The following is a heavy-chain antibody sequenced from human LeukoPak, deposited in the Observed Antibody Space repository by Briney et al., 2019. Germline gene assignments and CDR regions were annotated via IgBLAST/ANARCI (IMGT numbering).Heavy chain of an antibody. D-gene: IGHD3-22*01. V-gene: IGHV3-23*01. CDR2: ISPGGDIT. CDR1: GFTFSVHG. CDR3: AKDDYYDSSGDPNWFDP. Sequence: PGGSLRLSCAASGFTFSVHGINWVRQAPGKGLEWVSAISPGGDITYYTHSVQGRFTISRDNSKNTLYLQMNSLRAEDTAVYFCAKDDYYDSSGDPNWFDPWGQGTLVTVSS. J-gene: IGHJ5*02.